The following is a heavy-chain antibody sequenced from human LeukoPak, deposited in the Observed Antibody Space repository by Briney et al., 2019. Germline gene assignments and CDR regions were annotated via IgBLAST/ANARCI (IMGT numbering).Heavy chain of an antibody. CDR2: IIPIFGTA. J-gene: IGHJ4*02. D-gene: IGHD2-2*01. V-gene: IGHV1-69*13. Sequence: SVKVSCKASGGTFSSYAISWVRQAPGQGLEWMGGIIPIFGTANYAQKFQGRVTITADESTSTAYMELSRLRSDDTAVYYCARVLPAAIFYYFDYWGQGTLVTVSS. CDR3: ARVLPAAIFYYFDY. CDR1: GGTFSSYA.